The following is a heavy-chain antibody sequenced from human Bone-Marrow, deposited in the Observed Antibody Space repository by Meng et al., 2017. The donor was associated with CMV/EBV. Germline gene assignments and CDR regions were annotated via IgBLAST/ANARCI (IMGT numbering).Heavy chain of an antibody. CDR3: ARDAVYAIRAY. V-gene: IGHV3-21*01. CDR2: ISGSSSYI. Sequence: EYLKIYCAASGFTFSSFTMNWVRQAPGKGLEWVSSISGSSSYIYYADSVKGRFTISRDNAKNSLYLQMHSLRAEDTAVYYCARDAVYAIRAYWGQGTLVTVSS. D-gene: IGHD2-8*01. CDR1: GFTFSSFT. J-gene: IGHJ4*02.